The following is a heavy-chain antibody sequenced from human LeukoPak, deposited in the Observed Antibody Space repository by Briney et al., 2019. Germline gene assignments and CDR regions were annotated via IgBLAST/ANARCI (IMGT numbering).Heavy chain of an antibody. Sequence: SETLSLTCTVSGGSISSSSYYWGWIREPPGNGLEWIGSIYYSGSTYYNPSLKSRVTISVDTSKNQFSLKLSSVTAADTAVYYCARDMGYRTFDYWGQGTLVTVSS. CDR3: ARDMGYRTFDY. J-gene: IGHJ4*02. V-gene: IGHV4-39*02. CDR2: IYYSGST. D-gene: IGHD5-12*01. CDR1: GGSISSSSYY.